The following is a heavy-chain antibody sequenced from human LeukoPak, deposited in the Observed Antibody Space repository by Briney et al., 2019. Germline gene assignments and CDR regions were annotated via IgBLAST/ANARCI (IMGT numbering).Heavy chain of an antibody. V-gene: IGHV3-48*04. CDR2: ISSSGSTI. CDR1: GFNFSSYS. J-gene: IGHJ6*04. D-gene: IGHD3-10*02. Sequence: PGGSLRLSCAGSGFNFSSYSMSWVRQAPGKGLEWVSYISSSGSTIYYADSVKGRFTISRDNAKNSLYLQMNSLRAEDTAVYYCAELGITMIGGVWGKGTTVTISS. CDR3: AELGITMIGGV.